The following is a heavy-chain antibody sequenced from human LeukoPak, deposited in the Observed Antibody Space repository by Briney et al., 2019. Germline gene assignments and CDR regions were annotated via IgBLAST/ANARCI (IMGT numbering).Heavy chain of an antibody. CDR1: GGTFSRFA. D-gene: IGHD1-26*01. J-gene: IGHJ6*02. CDR2: IIPRLDTT. Sequence: ASVKVSCKASGGTFSRFAMSWVRQAPGQGLEWMGRIIPRLDTTNYAQKFQGRVTITADKFTDTVYMELRRLRSEDTAVYYCANLVGPLDVWGQGTTVSVSS. CDR3: ANLVGPLDV. V-gene: IGHV1-69*04.